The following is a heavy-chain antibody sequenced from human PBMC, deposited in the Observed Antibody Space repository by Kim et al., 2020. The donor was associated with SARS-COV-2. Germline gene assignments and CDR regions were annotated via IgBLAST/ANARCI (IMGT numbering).Heavy chain of an antibody. CDR1: GFTFSSYW. Sequence: GGSLRLSCAASGFTFSSYWMSWVRQAPGKGLEWVANIKQDGSEKYYVDSVKGRFTISRDNAKNSLYLQMNSLRAEDTAVYYCARGGPDYSNDPLDYWGQGTLVTVSS. D-gene: IGHD4-4*01. V-gene: IGHV3-7*03. J-gene: IGHJ4*02. CDR2: IKQDGSEK. CDR3: ARGGPDYSNDPLDY.